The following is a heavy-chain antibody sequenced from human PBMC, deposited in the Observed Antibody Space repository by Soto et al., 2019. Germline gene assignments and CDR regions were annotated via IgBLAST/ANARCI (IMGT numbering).Heavy chain of an antibody. Sequence: SETLSLTCTVSGGYISSGGYYWSWIRKHPGKGLEWIGYIYYSGSTYYNPSLKSRVTISVDTSKNQFSLKLSSVTAADTAVYYCARVPVYDILTGYLDYWGQGTLVTVSS. CDR1: GGYISSGGYY. CDR3: ARVPVYDILTGYLDY. V-gene: IGHV4-31*03. CDR2: IYYSGST. J-gene: IGHJ4*02. D-gene: IGHD3-9*01.